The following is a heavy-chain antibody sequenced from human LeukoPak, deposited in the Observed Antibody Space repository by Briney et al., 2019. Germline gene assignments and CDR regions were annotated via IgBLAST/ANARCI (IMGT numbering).Heavy chain of an antibody. D-gene: IGHD2-15*01. CDR1: GFTVSSNY. CDR2: IYSGGST. CDR3: AGDSVAWSFDY. J-gene: IGHJ4*02. V-gene: IGHV3-66*02. Sequence: GGSLRLSCPASGFTVSSNYMSWVRQAPGKGLEWVSVIYSGGSTYYADSVKGRFTISRDNSKNTLYLQMNSLRAEDTAVYYCAGDSVAWSFDYWGQGTLVTVSS.